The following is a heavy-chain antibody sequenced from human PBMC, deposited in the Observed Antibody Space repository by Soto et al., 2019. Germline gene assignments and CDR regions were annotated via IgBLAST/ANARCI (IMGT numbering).Heavy chain of an antibody. Sequence: SETLSLTCAVYGGSFSGYYWSWIRQPPGKGLEWIGEINHSGSTNYNPSLKSRVTISVDTSKNQFSLKLSSVTAADTAVYYCARGRGNGIAAAGTADYYGMDVWGQGTTVTVSS. CDR1: GGSFSGYY. CDR2: INHSGST. J-gene: IGHJ6*02. CDR3: ARGRGNGIAAAGTADYYGMDV. V-gene: IGHV4-34*01. D-gene: IGHD6-13*01.